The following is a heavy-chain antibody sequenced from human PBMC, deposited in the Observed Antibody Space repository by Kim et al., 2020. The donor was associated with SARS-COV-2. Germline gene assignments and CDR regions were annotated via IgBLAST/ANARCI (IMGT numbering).Heavy chain of an antibody. CDR3: ARVGRIQLWPLTTAEYYYYYGMDV. Sequence: WMGWISAYNGNTNYAQKLQGRVTMTTDTSTSTAYMELRSLRSDDTAVYYCARVGRIQLWPLTTAEYYYYYGMDVWGQGTTVTVSS. V-gene: IGHV1-18*01. D-gene: IGHD5-18*01. J-gene: IGHJ6*02. CDR2: ISAYNGNT.